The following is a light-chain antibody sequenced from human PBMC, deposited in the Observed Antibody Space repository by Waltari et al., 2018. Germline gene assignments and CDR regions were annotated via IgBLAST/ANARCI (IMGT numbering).Light chain of an antibody. V-gene: IGKV3-20*01. CDR2: GAS. CDR1: QSVSSSY. Sequence: EIVLTQSPGTLSLSPGDRATLACRASQSVSSSYLAWYQQKPGQAPRLLIYGASSRATGIPDRFSGSGSGTEFTLTISSLQPEDCATYYCLQHKSYPWTFGQGTKVEI. CDR3: LQHKSYPWT. J-gene: IGKJ1*01.